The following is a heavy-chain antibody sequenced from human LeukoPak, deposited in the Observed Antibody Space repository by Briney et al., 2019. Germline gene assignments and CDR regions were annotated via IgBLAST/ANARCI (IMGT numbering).Heavy chain of an antibody. CDR1: GGSISSSRHY. CDR3: ARRDDYCSSTSCFDS. CDR2: IYYSGST. Sequence: SETLSLTCTVSGGSISSSRHYWGWIRQPPGKGLEWIGSIYYSGSTYYNPSLKSRVTISVDTSKNQFSLKLSSVTAADTAVYYCARRDDYCSSTSCFDSWGQGTLVTVSS. V-gene: IGHV4-39*01. J-gene: IGHJ4*02. D-gene: IGHD2-2*01.